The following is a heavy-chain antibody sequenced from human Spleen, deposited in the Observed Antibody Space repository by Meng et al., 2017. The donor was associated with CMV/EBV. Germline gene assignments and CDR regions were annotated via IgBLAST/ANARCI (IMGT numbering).Heavy chain of an antibody. CDR3: ARVWGRYCSGGSCYSGGWYFDY. CDR2: IYYSGST. V-gene: IGHV4-31*02. CDR1: GYY. D-gene: IGHD2-15*01. Sequence: GYYWSWIRQHPGKGLEWIGYIYYSGSTYYNPSLKSRVTISVDTSKNQFSLKLSSVTAADTAVYYCARVWGRYCSGGSCYSGGWYFDYWGQGTLVTVSS. J-gene: IGHJ4*02.